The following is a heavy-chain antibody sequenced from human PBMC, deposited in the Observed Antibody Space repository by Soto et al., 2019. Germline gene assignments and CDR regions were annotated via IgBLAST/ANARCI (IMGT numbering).Heavy chain of an antibody. CDR1: GFTFSSYA. J-gene: IGHJ6*02. CDR3: AKDGDRGIVVVYYYGMDV. D-gene: IGHD2-2*01. Sequence: PGGSLRLSCAASGFTFSSYAMSWVRQAPGKGLEWVSAISGSGGSTYYVDSVKGRFTISRDNSKNTLYLQMNSLRAEDTAVYYCAKDGDRGIVVVYYYGMDVWGQGTTVTVSS. CDR2: ISGSGGST. V-gene: IGHV3-23*01.